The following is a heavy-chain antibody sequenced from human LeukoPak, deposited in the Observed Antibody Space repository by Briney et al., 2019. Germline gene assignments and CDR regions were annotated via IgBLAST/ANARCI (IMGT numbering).Heavy chain of an antibody. V-gene: IGHV1-18*01. D-gene: IGHD5-12*01. Sequence: GASVKVSCKASGYTFTSYGISWVRQAPGQGLEWMGWISAYNGNTNYAQKLQGRVTMTTDTSTSTAYMELRSLRSDDTAVYYCARGLRGYSGNDPVDYWAQGTLVTVSS. CDR1: GYTFTSYG. J-gene: IGHJ4*02. CDR3: ARGLRGYSGNDPVDY. CDR2: ISAYNGNT.